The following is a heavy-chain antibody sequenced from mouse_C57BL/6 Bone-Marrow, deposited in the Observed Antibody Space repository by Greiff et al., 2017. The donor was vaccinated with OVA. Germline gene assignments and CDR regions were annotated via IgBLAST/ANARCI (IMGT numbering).Heavy chain of an antibody. CDR2: ISSGGSYT. D-gene: IGHD1-1*01. Sequence: EVQVVESGGDLVKPGGSLKLSCAASGFTFSSYGMSWVRQTPDKRLEWVATISSGGSYTYYPDSVKGRFTISRDNAKNTLYLQMSSLKSEDTAMYYCARHEVYYYGSSPFDYWGQGTTLTVSS. CDR3: ARHEVYYYGSSPFDY. CDR1: GFTFSSYG. V-gene: IGHV5-6*01. J-gene: IGHJ2*01.